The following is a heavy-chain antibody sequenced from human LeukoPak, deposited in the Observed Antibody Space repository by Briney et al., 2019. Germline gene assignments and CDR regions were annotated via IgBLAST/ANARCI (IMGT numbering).Heavy chain of an antibody. Sequence: SGGSLRLSCAASGFTFSSYATSWVRQAPGKGLEWVSAISGSGGSTYYADSVKGRFTISRDNSKNTLYLQMNSLRAEDTAVYYCAKDLGGSPSPFDYWGHRTLVTVSS. J-gene: IGHJ4*01. CDR2: ISGSGGST. V-gene: IGHV3-23*01. CDR1: GFTFSSYA. CDR3: AKDLGGSPSPFDY. D-gene: IGHD6-6*01.